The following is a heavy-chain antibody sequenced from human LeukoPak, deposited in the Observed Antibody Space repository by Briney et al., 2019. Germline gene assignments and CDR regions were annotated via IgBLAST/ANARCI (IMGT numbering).Heavy chain of an antibody. Sequence: PGPSLRLSCVASEFTFSQYTMHWVRQAPGKGLEWVSSISTSGTYIYYADSVKGRFTISRDNAKNSLYLQMNSLRDEDTAMYYCSTDDYGGDFASWGQGTLVTVSS. J-gene: IGHJ4*02. D-gene: IGHD4-23*01. CDR3: STDDYGGDFAS. CDR2: ISTSGTYI. CDR1: EFTFSQYT. V-gene: IGHV3-21*01.